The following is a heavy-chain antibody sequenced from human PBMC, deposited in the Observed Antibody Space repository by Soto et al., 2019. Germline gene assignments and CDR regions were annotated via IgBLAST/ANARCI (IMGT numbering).Heavy chain of an antibody. Sequence: SLRLSCAASGFTFGDYAMHCFRQCPVKGLEWVSGINWNSGSIGYGDSVKGRFAISRDNAKNSLHLQMNSLSAEDTAFYYCVKDESINWYSGHFRHWGQGTLVTVSS. CDR2: INWNSGSI. J-gene: IGHJ1*01. CDR3: VKDESINWYSGHFRH. D-gene: IGHD6-13*01. V-gene: IGHV3-9*01. CDR1: GFTFGDYA.